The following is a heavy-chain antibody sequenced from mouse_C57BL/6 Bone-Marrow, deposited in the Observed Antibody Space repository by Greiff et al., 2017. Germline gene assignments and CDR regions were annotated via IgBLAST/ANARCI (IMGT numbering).Heavy chain of an antibody. D-gene: IGHD1-1*01. Sequence: QVQLKESGPGLVQPSQSLSITCTVSGFSLTSYGVHWVRQSPGKGLEWLGVIWRGGSTDYNAAFMSRLSITKDNSKSQVFFKMNSLQADDTAIYYCAPAAGYGSSYWYFDVWGTGTTVTVSS. CDR1: GFSLTSYG. CDR3: APAAGYGSSYWYFDV. CDR2: IWRGGST. J-gene: IGHJ1*03. V-gene: IGHV2-5*01.